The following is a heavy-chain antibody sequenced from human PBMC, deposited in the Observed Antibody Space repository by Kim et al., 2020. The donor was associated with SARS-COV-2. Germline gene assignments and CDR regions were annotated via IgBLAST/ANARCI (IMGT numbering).Heavy chain of an antibody. CDR2: ISGSGVSR. CDR3: AKDPGYGSGTYNWFDP. CDR1: GFIFENYG. Sequence: GGSLRLSCAASGFIFENYGMIWVRQAPGKGLEWVWAISGSGVSRYYADSVKGRFTISRDNSKNTLYLQMDSLRAEDTALYYCAKDPGYGSGTYNWFDPWGQGTQVTVSS. J-gene: IGHJ5*02. D-gene: IGHD3-10*01. V-gene: IGHV3-23*01.